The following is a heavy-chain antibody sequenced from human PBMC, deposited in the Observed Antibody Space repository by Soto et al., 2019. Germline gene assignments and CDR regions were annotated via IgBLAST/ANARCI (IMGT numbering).Heavy chain of an antibody. J-gene: IGHJ4*03. V-gene: IGHV1-18*01. CDR1: GYNFFDYG. CDR3: ARGRTVSSIGPLLV. D-gene: IGHD2-8*02. CDR2: VSPNSGNT. Sequence: QIQLVRSGAEVKKPGASVKVSCKASGYNFFDYGVSWVRQAPGQGLEWMGWVSPNSGNTDFARKVQGRVTRTADTSTNTAYLERRGLSSDDTSVYYCARGRTVSSIGPLLVWGHGTLVSVSS.